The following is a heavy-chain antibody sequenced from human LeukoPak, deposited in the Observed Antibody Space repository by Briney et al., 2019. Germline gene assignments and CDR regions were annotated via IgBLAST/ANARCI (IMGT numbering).Heavy chain of an antibody. D-gene: IGHD2-21*01. CDR1: GASISTYF. J-gene: IGHJ5*01. V-gene: IGHV4-4*07. CDR2: VYASATT. Sequence: SATLSLTCTVSGASISTYFWSWIRQPAGKGMEWIGRVYASATTYYNPSLRSRVTLSIDTSKNQFSLSLNSVTAADTAVYYCAKTHCGGGSCDKFDSWGQGILVTVSS. CDR3: AKTHCGGGSCDKFDS.